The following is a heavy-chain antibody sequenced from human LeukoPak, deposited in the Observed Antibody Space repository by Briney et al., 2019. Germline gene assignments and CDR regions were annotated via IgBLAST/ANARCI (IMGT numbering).Heavy chain of an antibody. V-gene: IGHV3-66*01. J-gene: IGHJ4*02. Sequence: GGSLRLSCAASGFIVSNNYMGWVRQAPGKGLEWVSTVSSGGSTYYADSVKGRFTISRDNSKNTLYLQVNSLRAEDTAVYYCARGYYFDYWGQGTLVTVSS. CDR2: VSSGGST. CDR1: GFIVSNNY. CDR3: ARGYYFDY.